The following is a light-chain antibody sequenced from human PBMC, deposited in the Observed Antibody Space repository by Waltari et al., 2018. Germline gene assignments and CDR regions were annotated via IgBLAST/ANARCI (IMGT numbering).Light chain of an antibody. J-gene: IGLJ2*01. CDR2: QET. CDR1: KLGDKY. Sequence: SYELTQPPSVSVSPGQTASITCSGDKLGDKYVCWYQQKPGQSPVLVIYQETKRPAGSPERFPVSNSGTTATLTISGTQAMDEADYYCQAWDSSTAVFGGGTKLTVL. CDR3: QAWDSSTAV. V-gene: IGLV3-1*01.